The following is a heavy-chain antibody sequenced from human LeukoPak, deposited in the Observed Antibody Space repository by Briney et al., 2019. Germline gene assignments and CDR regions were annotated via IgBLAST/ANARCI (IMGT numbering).Heavy chain of an antibody. V-gene: IGHV3-73*01. CDR2: IRSKAYSYAT. Sequence: GGSLRLFYAASGLIFSGSAMHCARHASGKGREWGGRIRSKAYSYATAYAASVKGRFTIYRYDSKNTLYLQMNSLRAEDTAVYHCAKVDDGWLLMDDAFDIWGQGTMVNVSS. CDR3: AKVDDGWLLMDDAFDI. D-gene: IGHD3-22*01. CDR1: GLIFSGSA. J-gene: IGHJ3*02.